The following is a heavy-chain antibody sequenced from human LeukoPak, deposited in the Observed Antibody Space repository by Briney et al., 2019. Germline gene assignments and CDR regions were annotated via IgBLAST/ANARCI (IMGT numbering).Heavy chain of an antibody. Sequence: SETLSLTCAVYGGSFSGYYWSWIRQPPGKGLEWIGEINHSGSTNYNPSLKSRVIISVDTSKNQFSLKLSPVITADTAVYYCARVGIDYSGNVIKYYFDDWGQGTLVTVSS. V-gene: IGHV4-34*01. J-gene: IGHJ4*02. D-gene: IGHD4-23*01. CDR2: INHSGST. CDR3: ARVGIDYSGNVIKYYFDD. CDR1: GGSFSGYY.